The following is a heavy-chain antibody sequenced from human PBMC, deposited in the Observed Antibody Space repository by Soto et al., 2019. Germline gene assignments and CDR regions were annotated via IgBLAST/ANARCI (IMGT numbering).Heavy chain of an antibody. CDR3: ANSRDYYYDSSGQYFDY. J-gene: IGHJ4*02. D-gene: IGHD3-22*01. CDR2: ISGSGGST. V-gene: IGHV3-23*01. Sequence: PGGSLRLSCAASGFTFSSYSMNWVRQAPGKGLEWASYISGSGGSTYYADSVKGRFTISRDNSKNTLYLHMNSLRAEDTAVYYCANSRDYYYDSSGQYFDYWGQGT. CDR1: GFTFSSYS.